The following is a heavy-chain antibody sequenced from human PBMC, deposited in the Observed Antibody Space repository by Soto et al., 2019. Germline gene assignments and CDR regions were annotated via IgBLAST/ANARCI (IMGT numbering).Heavy chain of an antibody. J-gene: IGHJ4*02. CDR2: IYSGGST. V-gene: IGHV3-53*04. CDR1: GFTVSSNY. CDR3: ARANSIAAFYYFDY. D-gene: IGHD6-6*01. Sequence: VRSLRLSCAASGFTVSSNYMSWVRQAPGKGLEWVSVIYSGGSTYYADSVKGRFTISRHNSKNTLYLQMNSLRAEDTAVYYCARANSIAAFYYFDYWGQGTLVTVSS.